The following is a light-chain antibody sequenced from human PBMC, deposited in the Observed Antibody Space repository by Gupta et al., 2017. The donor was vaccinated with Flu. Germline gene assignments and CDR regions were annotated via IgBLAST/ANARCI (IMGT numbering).Light chain of an antibody. CDR2: AAS. V-gene: IGKV1-39*01. CDR3: QQNDSSPWP. Sequence: PSSVCACFRDRGTHPYRASQCFGRCLDWDQQKPGQAPKLLIYAASRRNSGVPSRFSGSGFWPDFTLSISRRQPEDFATYYCQQNDSSPWPFGQGTQVEIK. J-gene: IGKJ1*01. CDR1: QCFGRC.